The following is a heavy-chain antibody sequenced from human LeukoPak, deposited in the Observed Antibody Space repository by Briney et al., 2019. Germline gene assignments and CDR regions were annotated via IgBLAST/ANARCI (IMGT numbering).Heavy chain of an antibody. CDR3: AREGEVPHCSGGSCYDY. D-gene: IGHD2-15*01. Sequence: PSETLSLTCTVSGGSISSYYWSWIRQPPGKGLEWIGYVYNSGSTNYYPSLKSRVTISVDTSKNQFSLKLNSVTAADTAVYYCAREGEVPHCSGGSCYDYWGQGTLVTVSP. CDR2: VYNSGST. CDR1: GGSISSYY. J-gene: IGHJ4*02. V-gene: IGHV4-59*01.